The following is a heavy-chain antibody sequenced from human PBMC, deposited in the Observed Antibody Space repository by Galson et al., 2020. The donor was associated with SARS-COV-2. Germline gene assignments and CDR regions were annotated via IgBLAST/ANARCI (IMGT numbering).Heavy chain of an antibody. CDR1: GDSLTSYY. Sequence: KTSETLSLTCTVSGDSLTSYYWSWIRQTPGKGLEWIGYVYYSGNTNYNPSLKSRVTISVDTSRNQSSLKLRSVTAADTAGYYCARCARRQYVWPAALLDVWGQGTTVTVSS. CDR2: VYYSGNT. CDR3: ARCARRQYVWPAALLDV. V-gene: IGHV4-59*08. D-gene: IGHD6-25*01. J-gene: IGHJ6*02.